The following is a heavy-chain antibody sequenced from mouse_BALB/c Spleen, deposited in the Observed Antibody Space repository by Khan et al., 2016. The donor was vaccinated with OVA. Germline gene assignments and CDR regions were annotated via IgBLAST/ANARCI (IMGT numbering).Heavy chain of an antibody. D-gene: IGHD1-1*01. Sequence: EVQLQESGPSLVKPSQSLSLTCTVTGYSITSGYAWYWIRQFPGNKLEWMGYISYSGGTSYNPSLKSRTTITRDTSKNQFFLQLNSVTTEDTATYYCARENYYGYYFDYWGQGTTLTVPS. J-gene: IGHJ2*01. CDR1: GYSITSGYA. V-gene: IGHV3-2*02. CDR3: ARENYYGYYFDY. CDR2: ISYSGGT.